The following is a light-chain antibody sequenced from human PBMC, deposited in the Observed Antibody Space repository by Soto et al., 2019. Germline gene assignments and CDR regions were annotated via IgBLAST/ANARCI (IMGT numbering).Light chain of an antibody. CDR1: QGISFY. CDR2: AAS. V-gene: IGKV1-27*01. Sequence: DIQMTQSPSSLSASVGDRVTISCRASQGISFYLAWYQQRPGKAPKVLISAASTLQSGVPLRFSGRGSGTDFTLTISSLQPEDVATYYCQNYNSAPFTFGPGTKVDIK. CDR3: QNYNSAPFT. J-gene: IGKJ3*01.